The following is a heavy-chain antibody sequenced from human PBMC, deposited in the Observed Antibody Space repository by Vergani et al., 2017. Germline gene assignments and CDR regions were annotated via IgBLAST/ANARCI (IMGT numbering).Heavy chain of an antibody. V-gene: IGHV3-30*02. CDR1: GFTFSSYG. Sequence: QVQLVESGGGVVQPGGSLRLSCAASGFTFSSYGMHWVRQAPGKGLEWVAFIRYDGSNKYYADSVKGRFTISRDNSKNTLYLQMNSLRAEDTAVYYCAKGFFEGDYWGQGTLVTVSS. CDR2: IRYDGSNK. CDR3: AKGFFEGDY. D-gene: IGHD3-3*01. J-gene: IGHJ4*02.